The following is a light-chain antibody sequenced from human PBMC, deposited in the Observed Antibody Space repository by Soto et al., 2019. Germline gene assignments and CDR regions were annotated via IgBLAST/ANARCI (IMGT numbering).Light chain of an antibody. CDR1: QGIRND. CDR2: AIS. V-gene: IGKV1-39*01. J-gene: IGKJ2*01. CDR3: QQSYSTPYT. Sequence: IQMTQSPSSLSASVGDRVTITCRASQGIRNDLNWYQQKPGKAPKLLMYAISTLQSGVPSRFGGSGSGTEFTLTISSLQPDDFATYYCQQSYSTPYTFGQGTKVDIK.